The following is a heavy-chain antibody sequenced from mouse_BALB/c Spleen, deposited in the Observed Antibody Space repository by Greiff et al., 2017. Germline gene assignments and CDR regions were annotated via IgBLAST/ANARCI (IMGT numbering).Heavy chain of an antibody. Sequence: EAHLVESGGGLVKPGGSLKLSCAASGFTFSSYAMSWVRQTPEKRLEWVASISSGGSTYYPDSVKGRFTISRDNARNFLYLQMSSLRSEDTAMYYCARGYRSYFDYWGQGTTLTVSS. V-gene: IGHV5-6-5*01. D-gene: IGHD5-5*01. CDR1: GFTFSSYA. CDR3: ARGYRSYFDY. CDR2: ISSGGST. J-gene: IGHJ2*01.